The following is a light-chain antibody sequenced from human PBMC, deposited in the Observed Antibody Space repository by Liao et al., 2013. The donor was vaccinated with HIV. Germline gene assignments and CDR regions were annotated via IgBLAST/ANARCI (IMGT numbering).Light chain of an antibody. V-gene: IGLV3-1*01. CDR1: KLGDKS. Sequence: SYELTQPPSVSVSPGQTASISCSGDKLGDKSACWYQQRPGQSPVVVIYEDNKRPSGIPERFSGSNSGNTATLTISGTQAMDEADYYCQAWDSSTGVFGTGTKVTVL. CDR2: EDN. J-gene: IGLJ1*01. CDR3: QAWDSSTGV.